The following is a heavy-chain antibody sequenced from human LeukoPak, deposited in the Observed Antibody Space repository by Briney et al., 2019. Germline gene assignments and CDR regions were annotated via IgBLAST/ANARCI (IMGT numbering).Heavy chain of an antibody. Sequence: VASVKVSCKVSGYTLTELSMHWVRQAPGKGLEWMGGFDPEDGETIYAQKFQGRVTMTEDTSTDTAYMELSSLRSEDTAVYYCAMVLHSSGWYSDPYNWFDPWGQGTLVTVSS. D-gene: IGHD6-19*01. J-gene: IGHJ5*02. V-gene: IGHV1-24*01. CDR3: AMVLHSSGWYSDPYNWFDP. CDR2: FDPEDGET. CDR1: GYTLTELS.